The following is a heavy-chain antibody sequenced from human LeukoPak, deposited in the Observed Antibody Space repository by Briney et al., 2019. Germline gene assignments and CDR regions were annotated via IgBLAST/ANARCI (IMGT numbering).Heavy chain of an antibody. CDR3: ARLAPAAGQWLVSALDY. D-gene: IGHD6-19*01. J-gene: IGHJ4*02. V-gene: IGHV4-59*08. CDR1: GGTISSYY. Sequence: SETLSLNFSVSGGTISSYYWSWIRHPPGKGLEWLGYIYCGGSPNYNPSLKSRVIISVGTSKSQFSLKLSSVTAADTAVYYCARLAPAAGQWLVSALDYWGQGTLVTVSS. CDR2: IYCGGSP.